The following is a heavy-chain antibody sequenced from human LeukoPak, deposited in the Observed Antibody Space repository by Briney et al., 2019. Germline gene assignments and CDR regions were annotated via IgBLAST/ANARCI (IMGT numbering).Heavy chain of an antibody. CDR1: GFTFSSYA. CDR2: ISYDGSNK. Sequence: PGRSLRLSCAASGFTFSSYAMHWVRQAPGKGLEWVAVISYDGSNKYYADSVKGRFTISRDNSKNTLYLQMNSLRAEDTAVYYCARDRYYDHDAFDIWGQGTMVTVFS. V-gene: IGHV3-30-3*01. CDR3: ARDRYYDHDAFDI. D-gene: IGHD3-22*01. J-gene: IGHJ3*02.